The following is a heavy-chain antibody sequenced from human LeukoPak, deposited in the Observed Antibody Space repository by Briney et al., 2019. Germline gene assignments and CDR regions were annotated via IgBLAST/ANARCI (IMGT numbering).Heavy chain of an antibody. J-gene: IGHJ4*02. CDR3: ARFALKTPPTD. Sequence: PGGSLRLSCEASGFTFSTYEMNWVRQAPGKGLEWVSYISSSGSTIYYADSVKGRFTISRDNAKNSLYLQMNSLRAEDTAVYYCARFALKTPPTDWGQGTLVTVSS. V-gene: IGHV3-48*03. CDR1: GFTFSTYE. CDR2: ISSSGSTI.